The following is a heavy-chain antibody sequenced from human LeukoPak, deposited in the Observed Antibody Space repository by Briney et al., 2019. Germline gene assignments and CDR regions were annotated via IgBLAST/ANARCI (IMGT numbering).Heavy chain of an antibody. Sequence: ASVKVSCKASGYTFTSYYMHWVRQAPGQGLEWMGIINPSGGSTSYAQKFQGRVTMTRDTSTSTVYMELSSLRSEDTAVYYCAREYGDALYAFDIWGQGTMVTVS. CDR3: AREYGDALYAFDI. D-gene: IGHD7-27*01. V-gene: IGHV1-46*01. J-gene: IGHJ3*02. CDR2: INPSGGST. CDR1: GYTFTSYY.